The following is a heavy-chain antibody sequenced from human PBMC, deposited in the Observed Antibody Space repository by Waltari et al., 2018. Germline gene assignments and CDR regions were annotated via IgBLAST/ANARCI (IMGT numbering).Heavy chain of an antibody. Sequence: QLQLQESGPGLVKPSETLSLTCTVSGGSISSSSYYWGWIRQPPGKGLEWIGRIYYRGSTYYNPSLKSRVTISVATSKNQCSLKLSSVTAADTAVYYCARHWATFLPLRFDPWGQGTLVTVSS. CDR3: ARHWATFLPLRFDP. D-gene: IGHD3-3*02. CDR2: IYYRGST. CDR1: GGSISSSSYY. V-gene: IGHV4-39*01. J-gene: IGHJ5*02.